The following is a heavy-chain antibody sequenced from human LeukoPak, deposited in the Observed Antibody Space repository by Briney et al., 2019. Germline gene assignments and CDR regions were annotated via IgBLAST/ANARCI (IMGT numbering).Heavy chain of an antibody. CDR3: VRGHAGELLS. CDR1: GYTFTTYT. D-gene: IGHD3-10*01. J-gene: IGHJ4*02. Sequence: ASVKVSCKASGYTFTTYTIHWVRQAPGQRLEWMGWINAGNGNTKYSQKFQGRVTITRDTSASTAYMELSSLRSEDTAFYYCVRGHAGELLSWGQGTLVTVSS. V-gene: IGHV1-3*01. CDR2: INAGNGNT.